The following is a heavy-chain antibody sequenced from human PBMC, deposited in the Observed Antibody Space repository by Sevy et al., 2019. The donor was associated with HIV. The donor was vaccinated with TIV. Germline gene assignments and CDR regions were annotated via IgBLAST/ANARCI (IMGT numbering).Heavy chain of an antibody. CDR1: GFTFSSYA. D-gene: IGHD3-3*02. CDR2: ISYDGSNK. CDR3: ARDSIYLGGMDV. Sequence: SLRLSCAASGFTFSSYAMHWVRQAPGKGLEWVAVISYDGSNKYYADYVKGRFTISRDNSKNTLYLQMNSLRAEDTAVYYCARDSIYLGGMDVWGQGTTVTVSS. V-gene: IGHV3-30-3*01. J-gene: IGHJ6*02.